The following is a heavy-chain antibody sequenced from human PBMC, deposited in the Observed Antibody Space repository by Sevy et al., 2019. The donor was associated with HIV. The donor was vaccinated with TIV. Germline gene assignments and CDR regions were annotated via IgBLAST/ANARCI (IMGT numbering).Heavy chain of an antibody. D-gene: IGHD2-2*01. V-gene: IGHV1-2*02. Sequence: ASVKVSCKASGYTFTGYYMHWVRQAPGQGLEWMGWINPNSGGTNYAQKFQGRVTMTRDTSISTAYMELSRLRSDDTAVYYCATVGGCSSTSCYWYFDLWGRGTLVTVSS. CDR1: GYTFTGYY. CDR3: ATVGGCSSTSCYWYFDL. CDR2: INPNSGGT. J-gene: IGHJ2*01.